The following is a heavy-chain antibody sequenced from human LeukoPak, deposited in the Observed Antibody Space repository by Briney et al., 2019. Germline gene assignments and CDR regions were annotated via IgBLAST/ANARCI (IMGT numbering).Heavy chain of an antibody. CDR3: AKAKGTYYYDSSGYPDY. CDR1: GFTFSSYA. CDR2: ISGSGGST. D-gene: IGHD3-22*01. V-gene: IGHV3-23*01. J-gene: IGHJ4*02. Sequence: PGGSLRLSCAASGFTFSSYAMSWVRQAPGKGLEWVSAISGSGGSTYYADSVKGRFTISRDNSKNTLYLQMNSLRAEDTAVYYCAKAKGTYYYDSSGYPDYWGQGTLVTVSS.